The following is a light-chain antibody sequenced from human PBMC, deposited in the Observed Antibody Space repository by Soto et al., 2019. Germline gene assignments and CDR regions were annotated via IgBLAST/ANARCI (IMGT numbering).Light chain of an antibody. CDR1: KSISTS. J-gene: IGKJ5*01. V-gene: IGKV1-39*01. CDR3: QQSYSTPIT. CDR2: AAS. Sequence: DIHLTQSPSSLSASVGDRFTIXXRESKSISTSLNWYQKKPGKAPNXLIYAASSLQSGVPSRFSGSGAGTDFTLTISSLQPEDFATYYCQQSYSTPITFGQGTRLEIK.